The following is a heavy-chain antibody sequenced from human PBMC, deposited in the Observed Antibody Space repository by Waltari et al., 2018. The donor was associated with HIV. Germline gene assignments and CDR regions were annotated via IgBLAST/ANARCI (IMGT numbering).Heavy chain of an antibody. CDR1: GFTFSSYA. J-gene: IGHJ4*02. Sequence: QVQLVESGGGVVQPGRSLRLSCAASGFTFSSYAMHWVRQAPGKGLAWVAVISYDGSNKYYADSVKGRFTISRDNSKNTLYLQMNSLRAEDTAVYYCARAAYCGGDCYSSFDYWGQGTLVTVSS. CDR2: ISYDGSNK. CDR3: ARAAYCGGDCYSSFDY. D-gene: IGHD2-21*02. V-gene: IGHV3-30*04.